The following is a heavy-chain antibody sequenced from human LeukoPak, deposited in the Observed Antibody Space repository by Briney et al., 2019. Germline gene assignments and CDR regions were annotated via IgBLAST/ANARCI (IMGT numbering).Heavy chain of an antibody. Sequence: PSETLSLTCAVYGGSFSGYYWSWIRQPPGKGLEWIGEIYHSGSTNYNPSLKSRVTMSVDTSKNQFSLKLSSVTAADTAVYYCASTYYYDSSGYQIDYWGQGTLDTVSS. CDR2: IYHSGST. V-gene: IGHV4-34*01. CDR3: ASTYYYDSSGYQIDY. D-gene: IGHD3-22*01. CDR1: GGSFSGYY. J-gene: IGHJ4*02.